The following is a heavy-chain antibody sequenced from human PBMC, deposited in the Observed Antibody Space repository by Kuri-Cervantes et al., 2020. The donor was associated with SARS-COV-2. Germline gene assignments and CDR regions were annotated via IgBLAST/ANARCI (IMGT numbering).Heavy chain of an antibody. J-gene: IGHJ6*02. CDR3: ATESYYGSGSYYYYYYGMDV. Sequence: ASVKVSCKASGYTFTGYYMHWVRQAPGQGLEWMGWINPNSGGTNYAQKFQGRVTMTRDTSISTAYMELSRLRSDDTAVYYYATESYYGSGSYYYYYYGMDVWDQGTTVTVSS. V-gene: IGHV1-2*02. D-gene: IGHD3-10*01. CDR1: GYTFTGYY. CDR2: INPNSGGT.